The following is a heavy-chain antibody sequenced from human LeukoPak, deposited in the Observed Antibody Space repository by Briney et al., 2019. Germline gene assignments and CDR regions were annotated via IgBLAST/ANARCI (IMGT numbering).Heavy chain of an antibody. CDR1: GYTLTELS. Sequence: ASVKVSCKVSGYTLTELSMHWVRQAPGKGLEWMGGFDPEDGETIYAQKFQGRVTMTEDTSTDTAYMELSSLRSEDTAVYYCARLRPTHNPEVQWLAPFDYWGQGTLVTVSS. D-gene: IGHD6-19*01. CDR2: FDPEDGET. J-gene: IGHJ4*02. CDR3: ARLRPTHNPEVQWLAPFDY. V-gene: IGHV1-24*01.